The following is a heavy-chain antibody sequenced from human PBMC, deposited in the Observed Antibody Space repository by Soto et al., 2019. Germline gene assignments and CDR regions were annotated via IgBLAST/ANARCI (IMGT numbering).Heavy chain of an antibody. V-gene: IGHV3-7*05. CDR2: IKDDGGDE. Sequence: GGSLRLSCAASGFTFSTYWMSWVRQAPGKGLEWVAIIKDDGGDELYLEAVRGRFTISRDNAKKSLYLAMDSLRVEDTAVYYCAGGSGWISDTWGQGTLVTVSS. J-gene: IGHJ5*02. D-gene: IGHD6-19*01. CDR1: GFTFSTYW. CDR3: AGGSGWISDT.